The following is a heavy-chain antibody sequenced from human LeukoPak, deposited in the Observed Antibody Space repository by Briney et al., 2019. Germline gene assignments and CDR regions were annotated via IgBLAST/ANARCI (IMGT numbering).Heavy chain of an antibody. V-gene: IGHV3-23*01. CDR3: TKGGPNFRGLNWFDP. J-gene: IGHJ5*02. D-gene: IGHD4/OR15-4a*01. CDR1: GFTFSSYA. CDR2: ISGSGGST. Sequence: GGSLRLSCAASGFTFSSYAMSWVRQAPGKGLEWVSAISGSGGSTYYADSVKGRFTISRDNSKNTLYLQMNSLRAEDTAVYYCTKGGPNFRGLNWFDPWGQGTLVTVSS.